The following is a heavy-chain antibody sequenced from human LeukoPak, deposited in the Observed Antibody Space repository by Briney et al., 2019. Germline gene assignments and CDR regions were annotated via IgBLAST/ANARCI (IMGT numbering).Heavy chain of an antibody. V-gene: IGHV3-23*01. Sequence: PGGSLRLSCAASGFTFSSYSMSWLRQAPGKGLEWVSVVSGTGGRTYYADSVKGRYTISRDNSKNTLYLQMNSLRAEDTALYYCVKASSSSPQYNWFDAWGQGTLVTVSS. CDR3: VKASSSSPQYNWFDA. CDR2: VSGTGGRT. D-gene: IGHD6-6*01. J-gene: IGHJ5*02. CDR1: GFTFSSYS.